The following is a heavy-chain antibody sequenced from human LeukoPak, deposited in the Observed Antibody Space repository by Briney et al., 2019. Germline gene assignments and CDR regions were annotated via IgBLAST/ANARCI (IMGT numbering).Heavy chain of an antibody. D-gene: IGHD3-22*01. V-gene: IGHV3-23*01. CDR3: AKGTGYYDSSGPYGMDV. CDR1: GFTVSSYA. CDR2: ISGSGGST. Sequence: GGSLRLSCAASGFTVSSYAMSWVRQAPGKGLGWGSAISGSGGSTYYADCVKGRFTNSRESTKNTLCLAMNSLRAEDTAVYYCAKGTGYYDSSGPYGMDVWGQGATVTVSS. J-gene: IGHJ6*02.